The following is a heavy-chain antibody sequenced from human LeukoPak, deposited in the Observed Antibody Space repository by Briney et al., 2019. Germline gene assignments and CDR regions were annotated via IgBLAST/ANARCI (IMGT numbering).Heavy chain of an antibody. Sequence: PGGSLRLSCAASGFTFSSYWMSWVRQAPGKGLEWVANIKQDGSEKYYVDSVKGRFTISRDNAKNSLYLQMNSLRAEDTAVYYCAKAGRVMRYFDWLSYCDYWGQGTLVTVSS. D-gene: IGHD3-9*01. J-gene: IGHJ4*02. CDR2: IKQDGSEK. CDR3: AKAGRVMRYFDWLSYCDY. CDR1: GFTFSSYW. V-gene: IGHV3-7*01.